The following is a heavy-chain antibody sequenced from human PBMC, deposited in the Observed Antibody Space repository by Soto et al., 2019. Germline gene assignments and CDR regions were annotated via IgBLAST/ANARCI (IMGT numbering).Heavy chain of an antibody. Sequence: QVQLQQWGAGLLKPSETLSLTCAVYGGSFSGYYWSWIRQPPGKGLEWIGEINHSGSTNYNPSLKSRVTISVDPSKHQFSLKLSSVTAADTAVYYCASTITMVRGVMRGRFDYWGQGTLVTVSS. CDR2: INHSGST. D-gene: IGHD3-10*01. CDR3: ASTITMVRGVMRGRFDY. V-gene: IGHV4-34*01. J-gene: IGHJ4*02. CDR1: GGSFSGYY.